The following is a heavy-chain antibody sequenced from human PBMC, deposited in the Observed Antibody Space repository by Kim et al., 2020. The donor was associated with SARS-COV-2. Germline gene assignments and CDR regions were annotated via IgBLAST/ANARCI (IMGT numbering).Heavy chain of an antibody. Sequence: SYAQKLQGRVTMTTDTSTSTAYMELRSLRSDDTAVYYCARDLKDPGAKGYWGQGTLVTVSS. CDR3: ARDLKDPGAKGY. J-gene: IGHJ4*02. D-gene: IGHD1-26*01. V-gene: IGHV1-18*01.